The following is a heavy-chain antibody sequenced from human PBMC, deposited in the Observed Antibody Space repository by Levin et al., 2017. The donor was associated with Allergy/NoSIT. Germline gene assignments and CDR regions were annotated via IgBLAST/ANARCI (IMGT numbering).Heavy chain of an antibody. CDR1: GFSLSISGVG. D-gene: IGHD4-23*01. J-gene: IGHJ4*02. V-gene: IGHV2-5*02. Sequence: SGPTLVKPTQTLTLTCTFSGFSLSISGVGVGWIRQPPGKALEWLALIYWDDDKRYSPSLKSRLTITKDTSKNQVVLTMTNRDPVDTATYYCARHYDGFEYWGQGTLVTVSS. CDR2: IYWDDDK. CDR3: ARHYDGFEY.